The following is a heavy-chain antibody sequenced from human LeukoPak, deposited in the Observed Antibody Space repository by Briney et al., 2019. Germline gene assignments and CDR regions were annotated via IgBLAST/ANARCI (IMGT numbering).Heavy chain of an antibody. D-gene: IGHD1-1*01. Sequence: ASVKVSCKASGYTFTSYGISWVRQAPGQGLEWMGRISAYNGNTNYAQKLQGRVTMTTDTSTSTAYMELRCLRSDDTAVYYCARGVQLERRSAFDIWGQGTMVTVSS. J-gene: IGHJ3*02. CDR3: ARGVQLERRSAFDI. CDR2: ISAYNGNT. CDR1: GYTFTSYG. V-gene: IGHV1-18*01.